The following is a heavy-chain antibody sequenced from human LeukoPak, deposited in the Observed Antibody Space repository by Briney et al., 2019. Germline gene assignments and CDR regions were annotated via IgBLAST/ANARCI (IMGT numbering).Heavy chain of an antibody. J-gene: IGHJ5*02. D-gene: IGHD4-17*01. CDR1: GGSISSFF. CDR2: IHYTGST. CDR3: ARSRGGYGDYGSWFDP. V-gene: IGHV4-59*01. Sequence: SETLSLTCTVSGGSISSFFWNWIRQPPGKGLEWIGYIHYTGSTKDNPSLKSRVTTSVDTSKNQFSLKLSSVTAADTAVYYCARSRGGYGDYGSWFDPWGQGILVTVSS.